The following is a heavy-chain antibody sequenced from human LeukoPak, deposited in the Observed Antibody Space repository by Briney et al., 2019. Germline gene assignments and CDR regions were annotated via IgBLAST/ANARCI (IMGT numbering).Heavy chain of an antibody. CDR1: GFAFDSYA. CDR2: ISGGGSGT. Sequence: GGSLRLSCAASGFAFDSYAMNWVRQAPGKGLEWVSGISGGGSGTYYADSVKGRFTISRDNSKNTLYLQMNSLRAEDTAVYYCARTYDFWSGYSSYYFDYWGQGTLVTVSS. CDR3: ARTYDFWSGYSSYYFDY. D-gene: IGHD3-3*01. J-gene: IGHJ4*02. V-gene: IGHV3-23*01.